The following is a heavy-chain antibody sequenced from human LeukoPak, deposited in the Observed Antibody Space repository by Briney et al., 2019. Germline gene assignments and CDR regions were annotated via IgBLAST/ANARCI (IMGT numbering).Heavy chain of an antibody. J-gene: IGHJ5*02. D-gene: IGHD3-3*01. CDR2: INPNSGGT. V-gene: IGHV1-2*04. CDR3: ARGGRRSITIFGVVNNWFDP. CDR1: GYTLTGYY. Sequence: ASVKVSCKASGYTLTGYYMHWVRQAPGQGLEWMGWINPNSGGTNYAQKFQGWVTMTRDTSISTAYMELSRLRSDDTAVYYCARGGRRSITIFGVVNNWFDPWGQGTLVTVSS.